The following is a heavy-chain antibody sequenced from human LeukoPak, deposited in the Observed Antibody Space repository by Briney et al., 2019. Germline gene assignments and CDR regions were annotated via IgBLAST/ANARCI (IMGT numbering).Heavy chain of an antibody. CDR3: ARVVATRYYGLDV. CDR1: GGSISSYY. V-gene: IGHV4-59*08. CDR2: IYYSGST. J-gene: IGHJ6*02. Sequence: PSETLSLTCTVSGGSISSYYWSWIRQPPGKGLEWIGYIYYSGSTYYNPSLKSRVIISIDTSKNQFSLNLGSVTAAETAVYYCARVVATRYYGLDVWGRGTTVTV. D-gene: IGHD5-12*01.